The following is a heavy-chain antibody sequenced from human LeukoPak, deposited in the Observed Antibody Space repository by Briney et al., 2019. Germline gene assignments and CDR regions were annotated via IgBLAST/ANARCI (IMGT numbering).Heavy chain of an antibody. Sequence: GGSLRLSCAASEFSVGSNYMTWVRQAPGKGLEWVSLIYSGGSTYYADSVKGRFTISRDNSKNTLYLQMNSLRAEDTAVYYSARDQRSYYDSSGYYNDYWGQGTLVTVSS. CDR2: IYSGGST. V-gene: IGHV3-66*01. J-gene: IGHJ4*02. CDR3: ARDQRSYYDSSGYYNDY. CDR1: EFSVGSNY. D-gene: IGHD3-22*01.